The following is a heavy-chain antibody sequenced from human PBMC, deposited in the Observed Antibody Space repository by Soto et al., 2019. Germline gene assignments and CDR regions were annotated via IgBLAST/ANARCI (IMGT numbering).Heavy chain of an antibody. CDR3: ARGLLQVMVPFDH. Sequence: QVQLVESGGGVVQPGRSLRLSCAASGFTFNSYTFNWVRQAPGKGLEWVAMISPDGSKTNYADALKGRFTISRDNSNNKVFLQMNSLTTVDSAIYLCARGLLQVMVPFDHWGKGTLVTVS. CDR2: ISPDGSKT. J-gene: IGHJ4*02. V-gene: IGHV3-30-3*01. CDR1: GFTFNSYT. D-gene: IGHD2-21*02.